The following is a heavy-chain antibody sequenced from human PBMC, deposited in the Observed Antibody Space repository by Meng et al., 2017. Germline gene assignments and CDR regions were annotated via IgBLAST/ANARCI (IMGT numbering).Heavy chain of an antibody. CDR1: GGTFISYA. CDR3: ARDSCTGGICYRGSFDY. V-gene: IGHV1-69*01. D-gene: IGHD2-15*01. J-gene: IGHJ4*02. CDR2: IIPIFGTA. Sequence: VERVQSGVEGKKPGSSVKVYCKASGGTFISYAISWVRQAPGQGLEWMGGIIPIFGTANYAQKFQGRVTITADESTSTAYMELSSLRSEDTAVYYCARDSCTGGICYRGSFDYWAQGTLVTVSS.